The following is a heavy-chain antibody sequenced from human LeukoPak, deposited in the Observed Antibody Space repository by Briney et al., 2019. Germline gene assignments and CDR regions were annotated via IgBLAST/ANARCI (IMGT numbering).Heavy chain of an antibody. CDR1: GGSFSGYY. V-gene: IGHV3-11*04. CDR2: ISSSGSTI. J-gene: IGHJ4*02. D-gene: IGHD3-22*01. Sequence: LSLTCAVYGGSFSGYYWSWIRQPPGKGLEWVSYISSSGSTIYYADSVKGRFTISRDNAKNSLYLQMNSLRAEDAAVYYCARDGLTYYYDSSGYSPLDYWGQGTLVTISS. CDR3: ARDGLTYYYDSSGYSPLDY.